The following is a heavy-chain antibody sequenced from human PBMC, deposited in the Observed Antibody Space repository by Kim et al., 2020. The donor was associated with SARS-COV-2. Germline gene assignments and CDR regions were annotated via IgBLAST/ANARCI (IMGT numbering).Heavy chain of an antibody. Sequence: GGSLRLSCAASGFTFSSYEMNWVRQAPGKGLEWVSYISSSGSTIYYADSVKGRFTISRDNAKNSLYLQMNSLRAEDTAVYYCARYYGDYAWILFGYWGQGTLVTVSS. CDR3: ARYYGDYAWILFGY. CDR2: ISSSGSTI. CDR1: GFTFSSYE. V-gene: IGHV3-48*03. J-gene: IGHJ4*02. D-gene: IGHD4-17*01.